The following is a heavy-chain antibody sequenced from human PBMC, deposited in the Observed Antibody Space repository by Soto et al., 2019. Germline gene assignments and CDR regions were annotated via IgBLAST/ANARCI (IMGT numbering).Heavy chain of an antibody. J-gene: IGHJ6*02. CDR3: ARGDSTDCSNGVCSFFYNHDMDV. CDR1: GYSFTDYH. CDR2: INPKSGGT. D-gene: IGHD2-8*01. Sequence: ASVKVTCKASGYSFTDYHIHWVRQAPGQGLEWLGRINPKSGGTSTAQKLQGWVTMTTDTSISTASMELTRLTSDDTAIYYCARGDSTDCSNGVCSFFYNHDMDVWGQGTTVTVSS. V-gene: IGHV1-2*04.